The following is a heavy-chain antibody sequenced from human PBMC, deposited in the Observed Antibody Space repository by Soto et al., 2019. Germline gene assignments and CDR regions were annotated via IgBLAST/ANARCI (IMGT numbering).Heavy chain of an antibody. CDR1: GYTFTSYG. V-gene: IGHV1-18*01. J-gene: IGHJ4*02. CDR3: ARAGCSGGSCFYIDY. Sequence: QFHLVQSGAEVKKPGASVKVSCKASGYTFTSYGISLVRQAPGQGLEWMGWIRAYNGNTNYAQKLQGRVTMTTDTSTNTAYMELRSLRSDDTAVYYCARAGCSGGSCFYIDYWGQGTLVTVSS. CDR2: IRAYNGNT. D-gene: IGHD2-15*01.